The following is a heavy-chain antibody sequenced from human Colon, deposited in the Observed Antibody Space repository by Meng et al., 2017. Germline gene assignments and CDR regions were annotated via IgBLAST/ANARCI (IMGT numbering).Heavy chain of an antibody. J-gene: IGHJ4*02. CDR2: SRSKASGYTT. D-gene: IGHD1-26*01. CDR1: GFTVSDQL. CDR3: AGGRPGSAPFDY. Sequence: VEAVESGGGLVQSGGSLRPACAASGFTVSDQLMDWVRQAPGKGLEWVGRSRSKASGYTTEYAASVRGRFTVSRHDSENSLLLQMNSLKAEDTAVYYCAGGRPGSAPFDYWGRGTLVTVSS. V-gene: IGHV3-72*01.